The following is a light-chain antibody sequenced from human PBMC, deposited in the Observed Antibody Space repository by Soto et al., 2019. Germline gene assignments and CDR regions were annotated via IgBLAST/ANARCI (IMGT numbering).Light chain of an antibody. J-gene: IGLJ1*01. Sequence: ALTQPASVSGSPGQSITISCTGTSSDVGGYNYVSWYQQHPGKAPKLMIYDVSNRPSGVSNRFSGSKSGNTASLTISGLQAEDEADYYCSSYTSSSTPYVLGTGTKVTVL. CDR1: SSDVGGYNY. CDR2: DVS. V-gene: IGLV2-14*01. CDR3: SSYTSSSTPYV.